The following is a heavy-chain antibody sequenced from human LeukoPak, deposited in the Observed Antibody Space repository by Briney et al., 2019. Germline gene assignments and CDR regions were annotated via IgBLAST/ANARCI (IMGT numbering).Heavy chain of an antibody. CDR3: ARGLRIINGLDV. CDR2: LNPHSGGT. V-gene: IGHV1-2*02. J-gene: IGHJ6*02. CDR1: GYTLRDYY. D-gene: IGHD2-15*01. Sequence: ASVKVSCKASGYTLRDYYIYWVRQAPGQGLEWLGWLNPHSGGTNYAQKFQGRVTLTSDTSISTAYMELTPLTSDDTAIYYCARGLRIINGLDVWGQGTTVIFSS.